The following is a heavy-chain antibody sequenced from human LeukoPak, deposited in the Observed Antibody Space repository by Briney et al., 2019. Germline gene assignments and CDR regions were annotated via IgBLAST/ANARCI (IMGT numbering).Heavy chain of an antibody. V-gene: IGHV7-4-1*02. Sequence: ASVKVSCKASGYPFSAHFLNWVRQAPGQGLEWMGNVDTTTGNPRYAQDFTGRFVFSLDTSVSTAYLQITSLKADDTAAYYCVRGTPTPGMDYWGQGTQVTVSS. J-gene: IGHJ4*02. D-gene: IGHD3-10*01. CDR2: VDTTTGNP. CDR3: VRGTPTPGMDY. CDR1: GYPFSAHF.